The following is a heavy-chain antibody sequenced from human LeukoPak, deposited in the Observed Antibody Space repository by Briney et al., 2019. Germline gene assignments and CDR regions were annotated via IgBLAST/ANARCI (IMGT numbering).Heavy chain of an antibody. Sequence: SETLSLTCTVSGYSISSGYYWGWIRQPPGKGLEWIGGIYHSGSTYYNPSLKSRVTISVDTSKNQFSLKLSSVTAADTAVYYCAANSIAAVGAFDIWGQGTMVTVSS. V-gene: IGHV4-38-2*02. CDR2: IYHSGST. CDR3: AANSIAAVGAFDI. J-gene: IGHJ3*02. D-gene: IGHD6-13*01. CDR1: GYSISSGYY.